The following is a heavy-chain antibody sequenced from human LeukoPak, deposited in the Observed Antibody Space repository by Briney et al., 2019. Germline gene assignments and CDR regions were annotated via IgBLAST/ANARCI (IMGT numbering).Heavy chain of an antibody. J-gene: IGHJ3*02. D-gene: IGHD1-26*01. Sequence: GGPLRLSCAASGFTFSSYGMHWVRQAPGKGLEWVAVISYDGSNRYYADSVKGRFTISRDNSKNTLYLQMNSLRAEDTAVYYCAKALYSGSYFCAFDIWGQGTMVTVSS. CDR3: AKALYSGSYFCAFDI. V-gene: IGHV3-30*18. CDR2: ISYDGSNR. CDR1: GFTFSSYG.